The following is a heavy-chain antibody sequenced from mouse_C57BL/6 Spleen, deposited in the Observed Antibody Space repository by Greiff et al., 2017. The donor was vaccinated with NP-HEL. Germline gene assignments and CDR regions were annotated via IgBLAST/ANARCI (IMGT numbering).Heavy chain of an antibody. D-gene: IGHD2-3*01. J-gene: IGHJ4*01. CDR1: GYTFTSYW. V-gene: IGHV1-53*01. CDR3: ARDDVYYYAMDY. CDR2: INPSNGGT. Sequence: QVQLQQPGTELVKPGASVKLSCKASGYTFTSYWMHWVTQRPGQGLEWIGNINPSNGGTNYNEKFKSKATLTVDKSSSTAYMQLSSLTSEDSAVYYCARDDVYYYAMDYWGQGTSVTVSS.